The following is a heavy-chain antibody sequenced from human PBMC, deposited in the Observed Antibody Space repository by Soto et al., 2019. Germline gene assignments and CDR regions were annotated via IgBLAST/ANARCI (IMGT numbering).Heavy chain of an antibody. D-gene: IGHD7-27*01. V-gene: IGHV4-39*02. Sequence: PSETLSLTCTVSGGSISSSSYYWGWIRQPPGKGLEWIGSIYYSGSTYYNPSLKSRVTISADTSKNQFSLKLSSVTAADTAVYYCARDELGLSLNYFDYWGQGTLVTVSS. J-gene: IGHJ4*02. CDR3: ARDELGLSLNYFDY. CDR2: IYYSGST. CDR1: GGSISSSSYY.